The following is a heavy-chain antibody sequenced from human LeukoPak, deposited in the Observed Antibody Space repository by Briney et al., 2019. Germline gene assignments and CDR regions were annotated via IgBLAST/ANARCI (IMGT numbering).Heavy chain of an antibody. Sequence: SVKVSCTASGGTFSSYAISWVRQAPGRGLEWMGGIIPIFGTANYAQKFQGRVTITADESTSTAYMELSSLRSEDTAVYYCARLDDYGGTYYFDYWGQGTLVTVSS. J-gene: IGHJ4*02. CDR2: IIPIFGTA. D-gene: IGHD4-23*01. V-gene: IGHV1-69*13. CDR3: ARLDDYGGTYYFDY. CDR1: GGTFSSYA.